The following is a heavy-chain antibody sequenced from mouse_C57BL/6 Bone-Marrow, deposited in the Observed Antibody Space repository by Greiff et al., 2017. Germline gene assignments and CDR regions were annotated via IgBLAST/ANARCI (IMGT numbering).Heavy chain of an antibody. D-gene: IGHD2-5*01. CDR2: ISSGGSYP. Sequence: EVMLVESGGDLVKPGGSLKLSCAASGFPFSSYGMSWVRQTPDKRLEWVATISSGGSYPYSPDSVKGRFTISRDNAKNTLYLQMSSLKSEDTAMYYCARSYYSNYVLFAYWGQGTLVTVSA. CDR1: GFPFSSYG. J-gene: IGHJ3*01. CDR3: ARSYYSNYVLFAY. V-gene: IGHV5-6*01.